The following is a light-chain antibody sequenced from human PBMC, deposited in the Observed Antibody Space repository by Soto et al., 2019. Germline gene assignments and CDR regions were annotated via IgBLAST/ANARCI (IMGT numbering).Light chain of an antibody. CDR3: QQYGTFLT. CDR1: QSVSNY. CDR2: GAS. V-gene: IGKV3-20*01. Sequence: EIVLTQSPGTLSLSPGERATLSCRASQSVSNYLAWYQQKPGQAPRLLIYGASSRATGIPDRFSGSGSATELPLTISRREAEDFAVYYCQQYGTFLTVGQGTQVEIK. J-gene: IGKJ1*01.